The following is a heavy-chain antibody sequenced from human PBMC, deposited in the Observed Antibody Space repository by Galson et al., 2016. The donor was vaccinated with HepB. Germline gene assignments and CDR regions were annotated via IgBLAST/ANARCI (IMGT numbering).Heavy chain of an antibody. CDR3: ARSIAVANQDYYYYGMDV. CDR2: IDWDDDT. J-gene: IGHJ6*02. D-gene: IGHD6-19*01. CDR1: GFSLSTSGMC. Sequence: PALVKPTQTLTLTCTFSGFSLSTSGMCVSWIRQPPGKALEWLALIDWDDDTYYSTSLKTRLTISKDTSKNQVVLTMTNMDPVNTATYYCARSIAVANQDYYYYGMDVWGQGATVTVSS. V-gene: IGHV2-70*01.